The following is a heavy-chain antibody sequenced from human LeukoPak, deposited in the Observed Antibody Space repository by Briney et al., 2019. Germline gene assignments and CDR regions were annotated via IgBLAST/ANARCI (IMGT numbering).Heavy chain of an antibody. D-gene: IGHD3-10*01. J-gene: IGHJ5*02. CDR1: GSTFSSYS. Sequence: GGSLRLSCAASGSTFSSYSMNWVRQAPGKGLEWVSYISSSSSTIYYADSVKGRFTISRDNAKNSLYLQMNSLRAEDTAVYYCVRGPYGSSISNWFDPWGQGILVIVSS. CDR3: VRGPYGSSISNWFDP. CDR2: ISSSSSTI. V-gene: IGHV3-48*01.